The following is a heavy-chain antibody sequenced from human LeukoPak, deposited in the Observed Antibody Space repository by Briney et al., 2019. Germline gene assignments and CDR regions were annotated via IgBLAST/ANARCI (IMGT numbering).Heavy chain of an antibody. Sequence: SETLSLTCVVSGGSISSGGYSWSWIRQPPGKGLEWIGYIYHSGSTYYNPSLKSRVTISVDRSKNQFSLKLSSVTAADTAVYYCARGRTKNCSSTSCYKTWFDPWGQGTLVTVSS. CDR3: ARGRTKNCSSTSCYKTWFDP. CDR2: IYHSGST. J-gene: IGHJ5*02. V-gene: IGHV4-30-2*01. CDR1: GGSISSGGYS. D-gene: IGHD2-2*02.